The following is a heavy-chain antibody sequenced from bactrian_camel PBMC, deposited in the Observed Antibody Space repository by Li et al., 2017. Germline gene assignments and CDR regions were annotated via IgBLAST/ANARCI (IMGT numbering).Heavy chain of an antibody. V-gene: IGHV3S31*01. D-gene: IGHD2*01. CDR1: GFIFSRYA. Sequence: DVQLVESGGGLVQPGGSLRLSCAASGFIFSRYAMSWVRQVPGKQRDALASICTRIGHTYYAGSLKDRFTISRESVKNRIYLQMNGLRPEDTAMYYCAADKTWYTNSLIDTAYNYWGPGTQVTVS. J-gene: IGHJ4*01. CDR2: ICTRIGHT. CDR3: AADKTWYTNSLIDTAYNY.